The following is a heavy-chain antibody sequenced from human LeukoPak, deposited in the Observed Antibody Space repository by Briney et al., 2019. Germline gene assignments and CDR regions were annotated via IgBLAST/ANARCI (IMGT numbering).Heavy chain of an antibody. CDR2: ISGGRDTM. D-gene: IGHD3-3*01. J-gene: IGHJ6*02. Sequence: PEGSLRLSCAASGFTFRTYWMHWVRQAPGKGPEWISYISGGRDTMYYADSVKGRFTSSRDNAKNSLYLQMNSLRAEDTAVYHCARMGGDFWSGNQTYYYYGMDVWGQGATVTVSS. CDR1: GFTFRTYW. CDR3: ARMGGDFWSGNQTYYYYGMDV. V-gene: IGHV3-48*04.